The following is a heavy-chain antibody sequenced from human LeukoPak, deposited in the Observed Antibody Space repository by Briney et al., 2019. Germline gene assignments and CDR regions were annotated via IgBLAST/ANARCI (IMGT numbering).Heavy chain of an antibody. Sequence: ASVKVSCKASGYTFTGYYMHWVRQAPGQRLEWMGRINPNSGGTNYAQKFQGRVTMTRDTSISTAYMELSRLRSDDTAVYYCARDPDYYGSGSYYNGDDYWGQGTLVTVSS. CDR1: GYTFTGYY. J-gene: IGHJ4*02. CDR2: INPNSGGT. D-gene: IGHD3-10*01. V-gene: IGHV1-2*06. CDR3: ARDPDYYGSGSYYNGDDY.